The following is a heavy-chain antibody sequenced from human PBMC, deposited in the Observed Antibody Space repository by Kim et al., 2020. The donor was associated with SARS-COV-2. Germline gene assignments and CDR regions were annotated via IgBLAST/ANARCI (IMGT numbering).Heavy chain of an antibody. V-gene: IGHV4-59*08. CDR2: LYNTGST. Sequence: SETLSLTCIVSGVSIGNYYWSWIRQPPGKGLEWIGYLYNTGSTKYNPSLKSRVTISLDTSKKQFSLTLSSVTAADTAMYYCARTQHGYTSAWALWGQGTLVTVSS. J-gene: IGHJ4*02. CDR3: ARTQHGYTSAWAL. D-gene: IGHD6-19*01. CDR1: GVSIGNYY.